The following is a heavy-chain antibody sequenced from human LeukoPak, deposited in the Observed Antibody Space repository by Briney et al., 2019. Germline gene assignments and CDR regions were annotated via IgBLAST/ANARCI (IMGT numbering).Heavy chain of an antibody. CDR1: GGSISSSSYY. Sequence: SETLSLTCSVSGGSISSSSYYWGWIRQPPGKGLEWIGSIYYSGSTYYNPSLKSRVTISVDTSKNQFPLKLSSVTAADTAVYYCARHDSYSGSCLDYWGQGTLVTVPS. D-gene: IGHD1-26*01. J-gene: IGHJ4*02. CDR3: ARHDSYSGSCLDY. V-gene: IGHV4-39*01. CDR2: IYYSGST.